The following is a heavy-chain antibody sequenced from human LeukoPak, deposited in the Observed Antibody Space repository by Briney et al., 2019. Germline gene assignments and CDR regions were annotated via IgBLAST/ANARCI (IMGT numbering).Heavy chain of an antibody. CDR1: GFTFSSYA. CDR2: SSGSGGNN. D-gene: IGHD2-15*01. J-gene: IGHJ4*02. CDR3: AKDVFLLSGRGDDY. V-gene: IGHV3-23*01. Sequence: SGGSLRLSCGASGFTFSSYAMSWVRQAPGKGLEWVANSSGSGGNNYYADSVKGRFTISRDNSKNTLYLQMNSLRAEDTAIYYGAKDVFLLSGRGDDYWGQGTLVTVSS.